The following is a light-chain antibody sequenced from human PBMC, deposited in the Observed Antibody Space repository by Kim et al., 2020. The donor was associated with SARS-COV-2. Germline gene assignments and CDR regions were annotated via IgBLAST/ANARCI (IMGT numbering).Light chain of an antibody. Sequence: EIVMTQSPVTLSVSPGERATLSCRASQSVSSNLVWYQQKPGQAPRLLIYGASARATGIPARFSGSGSGTEFTLTISSLQYEDFAVYYCQQYNNWPRTFGQGTKVDIK. V-gene: IGKV3-15*01. CDR3: QQYNNWPRT. CDR1: QSVSSN. CDR2: GAS. J-gene: IGKJ1*01.